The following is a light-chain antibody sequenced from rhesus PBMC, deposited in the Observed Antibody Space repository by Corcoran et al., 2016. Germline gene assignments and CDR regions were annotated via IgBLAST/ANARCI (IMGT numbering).Light chain of an antibody. V-gene: IGKV1-69*01. J-gene: IGKJ3*01. CDR3: QQHDNSPFT. Sequence: DIQMTQSPSSLSASVGDRVTNTCRASQGISNWLAWYQQKPGKAPKLLIYRSSNLETGVPSRCSGRGSGTDFTRPISSLQPGDIATYYCQQHDNSPFTFGPGTKLDIK. CDR1: QGISNW. CDR2: RSS.